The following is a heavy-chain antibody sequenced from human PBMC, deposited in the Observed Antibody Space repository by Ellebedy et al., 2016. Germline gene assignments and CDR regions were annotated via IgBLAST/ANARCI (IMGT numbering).Heavy chain of an antibody. CDR3: ATRYSSPDIGGFDN. CDR2: IFHNGNT. V-gene: IGHV4-59*11. CDR1: GGSISGHF. Sequence: GSLRLSCSVSGGSISGHFWSWIRQSPGKGLEWIGYIFHNGNTNYNPSLKTRVTISLDASRNQFSLKLSSVTAADTAVYYCATRYSSPDIGGFDNWGQGTMVTVSS. D-gene: IGHD6-13*01. J-gene: IGHJ3*02.